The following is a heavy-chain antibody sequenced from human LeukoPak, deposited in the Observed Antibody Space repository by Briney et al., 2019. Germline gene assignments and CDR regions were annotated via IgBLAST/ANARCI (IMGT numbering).Heavy chain of an antibody. V-gene: IGHV1-69*06. CDR2: MIPLFTTP. CDR1: VCLSNNYP. CDR3: ATDCINGVCHLPDDPFET. J-gene: IGHJ3*02. Sequence: GASVTVSFTTSVCLSNNYPISWVRQAPGQGLGWMGRMIPLFTTPTYGQKFQGRVTITVDKSTSVTYMDLSSLRSEDTAVYYCATDCINGVCHLPDDPFETWGQGTMVTVSS. D-gene: IGHD2-8*01.